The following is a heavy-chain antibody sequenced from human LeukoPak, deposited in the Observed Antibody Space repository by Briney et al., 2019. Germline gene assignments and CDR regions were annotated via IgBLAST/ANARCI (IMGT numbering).Heavy chain of an antibody. J-gene: IGHJ5*02. CDR1: GVSIKANSDY. CDR3: ARDGRSGYEDL. Sequence: SETLSLTCNVSGVSIKANSDYWGWLRQPPGKGLEWIGSIYHVGGTYYNPSLKSRVTISIDTSKDQFSLRLTSVTAADTAIYYCARDGRSGYEDLWGPGTLVTVSS. CDR2: IYHVGGT. V-gene: IGHV4-39*07. D-gene: IGHD5-12*01.